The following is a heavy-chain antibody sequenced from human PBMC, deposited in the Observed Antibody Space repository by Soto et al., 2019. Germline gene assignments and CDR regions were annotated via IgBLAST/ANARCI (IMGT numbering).Heavy chain of an antibody. J-gene: IGHJ3*02. Sequence: GGSLRLSCAASGFTFDDYAMHWVRQAPGKGLEWVSGISWNSGSIGYADSVKGRFTISRDNAKNSLYLQMNSLRAEDTALYYCAKDIRNPYSHSSSSPVAFDIWGQGTMVTVSS. V-gene: IGHV3-9*01. CDR2: ISWNSGSI. CDR3: AKDIRNPYSHSSSSPVAFDI. CDR1: GFTFDDYA. D-gene: IGHD6-6*01.